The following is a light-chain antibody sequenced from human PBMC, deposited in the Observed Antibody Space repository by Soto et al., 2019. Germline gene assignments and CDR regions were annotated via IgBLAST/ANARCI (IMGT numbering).Light chain of an antibody. V-gene: IGKV1-5*03. CDR1: QSISSW. CDR3: QQYKSYPLT. CDR2: KAS. Sequence: DIQMTQSPSTLSASVGDRVTITCRASQSISSWLAWYQQKPGKAPKLLIYKASSLESGVPSRFSGSGSGTEFTLTISGLQPDDFATYYCQQYKSYPLTFGQGTKVDI. J-gene: IGKJ1*01.